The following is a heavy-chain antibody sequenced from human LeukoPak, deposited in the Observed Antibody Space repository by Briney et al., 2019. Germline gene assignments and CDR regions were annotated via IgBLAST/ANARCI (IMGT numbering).Heavy chain of an antibody. D-gene: IGHD1-26*01. J-gene: IGHJ4*02. CDR3: AVEPPVGATTLLGPSDYFDY. CDR2: ISYDGSNK. CDR1: GFTFSSYS. Sequence: AGGSLRLSCAASGFTFSSYSMDWVRQAPGKGLEWVAVISYDGSNKYYADSVKGRFTISRDNSKNTLYLQMNSLRAEDTAVYYCAVEPPVGATTLLGPSDYFDYWGQGTLVTVSS. V-gene: IGHV3-30*03.